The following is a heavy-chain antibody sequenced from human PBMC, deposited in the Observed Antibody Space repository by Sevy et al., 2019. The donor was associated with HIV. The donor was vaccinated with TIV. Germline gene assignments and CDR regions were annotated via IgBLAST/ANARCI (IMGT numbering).Heavy chain of an antibody. CDR1: GYTFTGYY. D-gene: IGHD6-19*01. CDR2: INPNSGGT. Sequence: ASVKVSCKASGYTFTGYYMHWVRQAPGQGLEWMGWINPNSGGTNYAQKFQGRVTMTRDTSISTAYMELSRLRSDDTAVYYCARTYGGIAVAGDSGYWGQGTLVTVSS. CDR3: ARTYGGIAVAGDSGY. V-gene: IGHV1-2*02. J-gene: IGHJ4*02.